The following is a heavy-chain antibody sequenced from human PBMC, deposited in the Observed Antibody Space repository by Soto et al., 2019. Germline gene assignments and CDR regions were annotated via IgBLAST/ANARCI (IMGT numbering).Heavy chain of an antibody. V-gene: IGHV1-46*01. CDR3: SSGYSSGYYRSWFDP. Sequence: ASVKVSCKASGYTSTRYYMHWVRQAPGQGLEWMGIINPSDDSTIYAQKFLGRVTMTRDTSTSTVFMELSSLTSEDTAVYYCSSGYSSGYYRSWFDPWGQGTLVTVSS. CDR2: INPSDDST. D-gene: IGHD3-22*01. J-gene: IGHJ5*02. CDR1: GYTSTRYY.